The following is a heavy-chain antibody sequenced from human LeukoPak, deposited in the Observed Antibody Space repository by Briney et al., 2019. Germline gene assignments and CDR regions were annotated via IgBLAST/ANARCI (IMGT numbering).Heavy chain of an antibody. CDR3: AKDWSQLVHYFDY. J-gene: IGHJ4*02. CDR2: IRYDGSNK. V-gene: IGHV3-30*02. Sequence: PGGSLRLSCAASGFTFSSYGMHWVRQAPGKGLEWVAFIRYDGSNKYYADSVKGRFTISRDNSKNTLYLQMNSLRAEDTAVYYCAKDWSQLVHYFDYWGQGTLVTVSS. CDR1: GFTFSSYG. D-gene: IGHD6-6*01.